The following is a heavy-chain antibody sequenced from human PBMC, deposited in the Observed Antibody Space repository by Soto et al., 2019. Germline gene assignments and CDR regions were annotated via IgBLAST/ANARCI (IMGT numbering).Heavy chain of an antibody. CDR2: IIPIFGTA. V-gene: IGHV1-69*06. D-gene: IGHD6-13*01. CDR3: ARDQVSGQQLAY. CDR1: GGTFSSYA. Sequence: GASVKVSCKASGGTFSSYAISWVRQAPGQGLEWMGGIIPIFGTANYGQKFQGRVTITADKSTSTAYMELSSLRSEDTAVYYGARDQVSGQQLAYWGQGTLVTVSS. J-gene: IGHJ4*02.